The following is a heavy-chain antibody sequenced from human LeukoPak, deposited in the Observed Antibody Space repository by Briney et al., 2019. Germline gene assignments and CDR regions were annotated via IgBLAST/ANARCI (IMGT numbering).Heavy chain of an antibody. V-gene: IGHV1-3*01. J-gene: IGHJ4*02. CDR3: ARDLLTGDYFDY. CDR2: INAGNGNT. CDR1: GYTFTSYA. D-gene: IGHD3-9*01. Sequence: ASAKVSCKASGYTFTSYAMHWVRQAPGQRLEWMGWINAGNGNTKYSQKFQGRVTITRDTSASTAYMELSSLRSEDTAVYYCARDLLTGDYFDYWGQGTLVPVSS.